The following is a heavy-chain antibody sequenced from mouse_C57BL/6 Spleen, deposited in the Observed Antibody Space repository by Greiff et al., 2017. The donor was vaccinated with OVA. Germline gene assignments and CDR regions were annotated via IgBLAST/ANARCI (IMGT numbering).Heavy chain of an antibody. J-gene: IGHJ4*01. D-gene: IGHD1-1*01. CDR3: AREVGNYYGSSYDYYAMDY. V-gene: IGHV1-78*01. CDR1: GYTFTDHT. CDR2: IYPRDGST. Sequence: QVQLQQSDAELVKPGASVKISCKVSGYTFTDHTIHWMKQRPEQGLEWIGYIYPRDGSTKYNEKFKGKATLTADKSSSTAYMQLNSLTSEDSAVYFCAREVGNYYGSSYDYYAMDYWGQGTSGTVSS.